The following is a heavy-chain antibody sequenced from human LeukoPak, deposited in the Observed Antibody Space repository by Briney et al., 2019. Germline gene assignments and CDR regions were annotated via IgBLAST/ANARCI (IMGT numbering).Heavy chain of an antibody. Sequence: PGGSPRLSCAASGFTFSSYWMSWVRQAPGKGLEWVANIKQDGSEKYYVDSVKGRFTISRDNAKNSLYLQMNSLRAEDTAVYYCARDGESEDDILTGSPFDYWGQGTLVTVSS. J-gene: IGHJ4*02. CDR3: ARDGESEDDILTGSPFDY. V-gene: IGHV3-7*01. CDR2: IKQDGSEK. D-gene: IGHD3-9*01. CDR1: GFTFSSYW.